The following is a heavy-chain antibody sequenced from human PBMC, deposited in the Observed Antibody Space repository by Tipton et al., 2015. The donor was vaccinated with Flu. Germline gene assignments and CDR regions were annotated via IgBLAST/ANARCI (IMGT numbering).Heavy chain of an antibody. Sequence: TLSLTCTVSGGSMSSFYWTWIRQPAGKGLEWIGRMYVSGSTKYNPSLKSRVTMSVDTSKNQFYPKLSSVTAADTAVYYCARGSGSGTDVTFYFWVQGTLVTVSS. CDR2: MYVSGST. V-gene: IGHV4-4*07. J-gene: IGHJ4*02. CDR3: ARGSGSGTDVTFYF. CDR1: GGSMSSFY. D-gene: IGHD3-10*01.